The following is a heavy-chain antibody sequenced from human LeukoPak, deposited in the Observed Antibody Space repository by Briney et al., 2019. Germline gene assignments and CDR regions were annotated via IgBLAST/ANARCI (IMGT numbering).Heavy chain of an antibody. Sequence: GRSLRLSCAASGFTFSSYAMHWVRQAPGKGLEWVAVISSDGNNKYYADSVKGRFTISRDDSKNTLYLQMNSLRADDTAVYYCAKDLGRYRNNFFDYWGQGNLVTVSS. CDR1: GFTFSSYA. V-gene: IGHV3-30-3*01. CDR3: AKDLGRYRNNFFDY. CDR2: ISSDGNNK. D-gene: IGHD1-26*01. J-gene: IGHJ4*02.